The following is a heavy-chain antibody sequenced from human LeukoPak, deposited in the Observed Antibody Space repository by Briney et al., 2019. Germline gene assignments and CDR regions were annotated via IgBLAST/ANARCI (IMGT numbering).Heavy chain of an antibody. CDR1: GFTFSSYD. J-gene: IGHJ5*02. CDR3: ARDRSSGWYLTPGFDP. Sequence: SGGSLRLSCAASGFTFSSYDMNWVRQAPGKGLEWVSFIRSSADTVYYTDSVKGRFTISRDNAKNSLYLQINSLRAEDTAVYYCARDRSSGWYLTPGFDPWGQGTLVTVSS. CDR2: IRSSADTV. D-gene: IGHD6-19*01. V-gene: IGHV3-48*03.